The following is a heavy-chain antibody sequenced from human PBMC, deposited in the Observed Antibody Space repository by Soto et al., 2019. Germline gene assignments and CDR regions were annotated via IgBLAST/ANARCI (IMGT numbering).Heavy chain of an antibody. V-gene: IGHV1-2*04. CDR1: GYTFTGYY. Sequence: ASVKVSCKASGYTFTGYYMHWVRQAPGQGLEWMGWINPNSGGTNYAQKFQGWVTMTRDTSISTAYMELSRLRSDATAVYYCARDREGLSGRRDCSSTSCTTPHVTRYYYYYYMDVWGKGTTVTVSS. D-gene: IGHD2-2*01. CDR3: ARDREGLSGRRDCSSTSCTTPHVTRYYYYYYMDV. CDR2: INPNSGGT. J-gene: IGHJ6*03.